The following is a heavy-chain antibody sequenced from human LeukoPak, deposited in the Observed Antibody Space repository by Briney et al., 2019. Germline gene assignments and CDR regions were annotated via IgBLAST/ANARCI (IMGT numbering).Heavy chain of an antibody. V-gene: IGHV6-1*01. CDR1: VDRVSSNNAV. D-gene: IGHD3-10*01. J-gene: IGHJ4*02. Sequence: SGPQRVKPSQTLSLTCAISVDRVSSNNAVWASIRQSPLTVLEWLGRTYYGSQWHSDYAVSVRSRININSDTSKNQFSLQLSSVAPEDTAVYYCARGSYGLGGFWDYYFDYWGRGTLVTVSS. CDR3: ARGSYGLGGFWDYYFDY. CDR2: TYYGSQWHS.